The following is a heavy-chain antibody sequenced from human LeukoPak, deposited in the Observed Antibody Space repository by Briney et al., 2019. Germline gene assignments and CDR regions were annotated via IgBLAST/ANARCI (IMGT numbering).Heavy chain of an antibody. Sequence: PGGSLRLSCAASGFTFSSYAMSWVRQAPGKGLEWVSAISGSGGSTYYADSVKGRFTISRDNSMNTLYLQMNSLRAEDTAVYYCAKRRNIAANLDYFDYWGQGTLVTVSS. V-gene: IGHV3-23*01. CDR1: GFTFSSYA. CDR2: ISGSGGST. J-gene: IGHJ4*02. CDR3: AKRRNIAANLDYFDY. D-gene: IGHD6-13*01.